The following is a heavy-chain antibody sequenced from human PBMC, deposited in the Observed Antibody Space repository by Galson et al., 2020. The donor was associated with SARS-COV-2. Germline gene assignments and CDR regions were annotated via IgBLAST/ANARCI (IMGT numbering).Heavy chain of an antibody. V-gene: IGHV6-1*01. CDR2: TYYRSKWNN. D-gene: IGHD1-1*01. J-gene: IGHJ4*02. CDR3: ARDPSDWTFFDY. Sequence: SQTPSLTCAISGDNVSSDRAASNWIRPSPSRGLEWLGRTYYRSKWNNDYAVSMRGRLIINPDTSENQFSLQLDSVTPEDTAVYYCARDPSDWTFFDYWGQGTLGTVSS. CDR1: GDNVSSDRAA.